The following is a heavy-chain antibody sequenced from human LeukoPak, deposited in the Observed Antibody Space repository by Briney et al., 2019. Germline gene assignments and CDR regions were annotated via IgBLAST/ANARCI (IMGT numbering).Heavy chain of an antibody. CDR1: GFTVSSAF. Sequence: GGSLRLSCAASGFTVSSAFMSWVRQPPGKGLEWVSLIYSGGATYYADSVKGRFTISRDSSNNTLYLQMNSLRGEDTAVYYCARDIAAAGILNSWGQGTLVTVSS. J-gene: IGHJ5*02. CDR3: ARDIAAAGILNS. V-gene: IGHV3-66*01. CDR2: IYSGGAT. D-gene: IGHD6-13*01.